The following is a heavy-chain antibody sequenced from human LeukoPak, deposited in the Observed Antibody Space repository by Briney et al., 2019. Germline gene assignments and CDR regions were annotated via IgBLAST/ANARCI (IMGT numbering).Heavy chain of an antibody. CDR1: GFTVSSNY. CDR2: IYSDGNT. CDR3: ARHYGSGSYGSVSSDS. Sequence: GGSLRLSCAASGFTVSSNYMSWVRQAPGKGLEWVSVIYSDGNTYYADSVKGRFTLSRDSSKNTVYLQMNGLRAEDTAVYYCARHYGSGSYGSVSSDSWGQGTLVTVSS. V-gene: IGHV3-66*04. J-gene: IGHJ5*01. D-gene: IGHD3-10*01.